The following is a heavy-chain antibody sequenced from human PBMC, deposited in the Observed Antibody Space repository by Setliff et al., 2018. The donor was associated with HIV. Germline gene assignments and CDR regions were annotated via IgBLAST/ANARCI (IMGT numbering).Heavy chain of an antibody. V-gene: IGHV1-2*02. CDR3: ATDPDGGNSDG. J-gene: IGHJ4*02. CDR1: GYTLTDYY. D-gene: IGHD2-21*02. CDR2: FNPFSGGT. Sequence: ASVKVSCKASGYTLTDYYIHWMRQAPGQGLEWVGWFNPFSGGTNFAQKFQGRVTMTRDTSISTAYMELSRLRSDDTAVYYCATDPDGGNSDGWGQGTLVTVSS.